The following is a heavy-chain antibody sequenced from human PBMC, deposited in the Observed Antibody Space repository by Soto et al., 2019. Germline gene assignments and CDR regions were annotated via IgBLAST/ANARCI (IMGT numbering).Heavy chain of an antibody. CDR1: GFTFRSYA. CDR3: ARGGGFCGADCYKGGIDY. Sequence: QVQLVESGGGVVQPGRSLRLSCAASGFTFRSYALHWVRQAPGKGLEWVAVVSYDGSDKNYADSVRGRFTISRDNSKNTLFLQMNSLRAEDTALYYCARGGGFCGADCYKGGIDYWGQGALVTVSS. J-gene: IGHJ4*02. CDR2: VSYDGSDK. V-gene: IGHV3-30-3*01. D-gene: IGHD2-21*02.